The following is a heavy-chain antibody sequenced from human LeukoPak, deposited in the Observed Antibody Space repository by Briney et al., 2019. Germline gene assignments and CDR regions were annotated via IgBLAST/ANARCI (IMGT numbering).Heavy chain of an antibody. D-gene: IGHD3-16*01. Sequence: SETLSLTCAASGGSISSGDYSWSWIRQPPGEGLEWIGFIYNSGNTYYNPSLKSRVTLSVDTSKNQFSLNLSSVTAADTAVYYCARALPTGPYHALIVWDDAFDIWGQGTMVTVSS. CDR1: GGSISSGDYS. CDR2: IYNSGNT. CDR3: ARALPTGPYHALIVWDDAFDI. J-gene: IGHJ3*02. V-gene: IGHV4-30-4*07.